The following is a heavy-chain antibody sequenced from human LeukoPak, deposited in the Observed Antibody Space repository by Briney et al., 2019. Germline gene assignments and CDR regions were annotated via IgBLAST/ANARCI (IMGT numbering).Heavy chain of an antibody. V-gene: IGHV1-69*05. CDR1: GGTFSSYA. CDR3: VRDSDYYDSSGYYQRGEYFQH. J-gene: IGHJ1*01. CDR2: IIPIFGTA. D-gene: IGHD3-22*01. Sequence: EASVKVSCKASGGTFSSYAISWVRQAPGQGLEWMGGIIPIFGTANYAQKFQGRVTITTDESTSTAYMELSSLRSEDTAVYYCVRDSDYYDSSGYYQRGEYFQHWGQGTLVTVSS.